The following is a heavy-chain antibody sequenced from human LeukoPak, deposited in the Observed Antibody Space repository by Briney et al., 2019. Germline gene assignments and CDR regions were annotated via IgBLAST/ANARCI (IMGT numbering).Heavy chain of an antibody. D-gene: IGHD3-22*01. V-gene: IGHV4-39*01. CDR1: GGSISSSSYY. CDR2: IYYSGST. CDR3: ARHVNRGIVVVIREPPYYMDV. J-gene: IGHJ6*03. Sequence: SETLSLTCTVSGGSISSSSYYWGWLRQPPGKGLEWTGSIYYSGSTYYNPSLKSRVTISVDTSKNQFSLKLSSVTAADTAVYYCARHVNRGIVVVIREPPYYMDVWGKGTTVTVSS.